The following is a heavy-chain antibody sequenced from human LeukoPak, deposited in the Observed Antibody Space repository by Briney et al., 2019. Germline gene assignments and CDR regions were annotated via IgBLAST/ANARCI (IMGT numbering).Heavy chain of an antibody. J-gene: IGHJ5*02. Sequence: PSETLSLTCTVSGGSISNYYWSWIRQPAGKGLEWIGRIYISGSTSGSTDYNPSLKSRVTISVDTSKNQFSLKLSSVTAADTAVYYCTRDRRDGYNYVDLWGQGTLVTVSS. V-gene: IGHV4-4*07. CDR1: GGSISNYY. CDR2: IYISGSTSGST. CDR3: TRDRRDGYNYVDL. D-gene: IGHD5-24*01.